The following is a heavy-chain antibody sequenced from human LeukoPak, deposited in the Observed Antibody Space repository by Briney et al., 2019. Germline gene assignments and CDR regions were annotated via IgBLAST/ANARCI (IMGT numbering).Heavy chain of an antibody. Sequence: SETLSLTCAVSGYSISSGYYWGWIRQLPGKGLEWIGSIYHSGRTNYNPSLKSRVTISVDTSKNQFSLKLSSVTAADTALYYCARRLAVAGFDYWGQGSLVTVSS. CDR2: IYHSGRT. J-gene: IGHJ4*02. CDR3: ARRLAVAGFDY. V-gene: IGHV4-38-2*01. D-gene: IGHD6-19*01. CDR1: GYSISSGYY.